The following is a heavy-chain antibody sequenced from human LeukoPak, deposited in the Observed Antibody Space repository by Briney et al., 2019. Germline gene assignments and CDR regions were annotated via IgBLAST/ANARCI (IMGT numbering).Heavy chain of an antibody. V-gene: IGHV1-2*02. Sequence: ASVKLSCKASGYTFTGYYMHWVRQSPGQGLEWMGWINPNSGGTNYAQKLQGRVTMTRDTSISTAYMELSRLRSDDTAVYYCARVQMATIRPSYYFDYWGQGTLVAVSS. D-gene: IGHD5-24*01. J-gene: IGHJ4*02. CDR3: ARVQMATIRPSYYFDY. CDR1: GYTFTGYY. CDR2: INPNSGGT.